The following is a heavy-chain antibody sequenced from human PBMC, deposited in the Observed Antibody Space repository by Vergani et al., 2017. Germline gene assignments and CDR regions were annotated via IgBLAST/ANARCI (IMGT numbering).Heavy chain of an antibody. CDR2: IYSSGST. D-gene: IGHD1-26*01. CDR1: GDSISSGNYY. V-gene: IGHV4-61*02. J-gene: IGHJ3*02. CDR3: ARGTFLHAFDN. Sequence: QVQLQESGPGLLKPSQTLSLTCSVAGDSISSGNYYWNWIRQPAGKGLEWMGRIYSSGSTSYNPSIKSRITMSLDTSKNQFSLSLSSVTAAYTAGYYCARGTFLHAFDNWGQGTVVTVSS.